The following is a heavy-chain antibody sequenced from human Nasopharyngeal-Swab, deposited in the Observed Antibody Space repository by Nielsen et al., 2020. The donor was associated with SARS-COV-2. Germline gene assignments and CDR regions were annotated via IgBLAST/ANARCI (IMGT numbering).Heavy chain of an antibody. CDR1: GYTFTSYG. J-gene: IGHJ6*02. CDR3: AREGYSSRNYYYYYGMDV. Sequence: ASVKVSCKASGYTFTSYGIGWVRQAPGQGLEWMGWISAYNGNTNYAQKLQGRVTMTTDTSTSTAYMELRSLRSDDTAVYYCAREGYSSRNYYYYYGMDVWGQGTTVTVSS. D-gene: IGHD6-13*01. V-gene: IGHV1-18*01. CDR2: ISAYNGNT.